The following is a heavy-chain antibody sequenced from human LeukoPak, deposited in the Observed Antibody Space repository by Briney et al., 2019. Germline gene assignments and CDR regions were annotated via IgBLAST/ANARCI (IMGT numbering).Heavy chain of an antibody. V-gene: IGHV4-59*08. CDR1: GGSISSYY. CDR3: ARTNWGSDFDY. J-gene: IGHJ4*02. CDR2: IYHSGRT. D-gene: IGHD7-27*01. Sequence: PSETLSLTCTVSGGSISSYYWSWIRQPPGKGLEWIGSIYHSGRTYYNTSLKSRVTISVDTSKNQFSLKLSSVTAADTAIYYCARTNWGSDFDYWGQGTLVTVSS.